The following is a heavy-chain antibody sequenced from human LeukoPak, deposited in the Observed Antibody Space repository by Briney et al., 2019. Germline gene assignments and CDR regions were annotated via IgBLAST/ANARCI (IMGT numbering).Heavy chain of an antibody. J-gene: IGHJ6*02. D-gene: IGHD3-10*01. CDR1: GFTFTNAW. Sequence: GSLRLSCVDSGFTFTNAWMSWVRQAPGKGLEWIGYIYYSGGTNYNPSLKSRVTISVDTSKNQFSLKLSSVTAADTAVYYCARVGGSNYYYYGMDVWGQGTTVTVSS. CDR2: IYYSGGT. V-gene: IGHV4-59*01. CDR3: ARVGGSNYYYYGMDV.